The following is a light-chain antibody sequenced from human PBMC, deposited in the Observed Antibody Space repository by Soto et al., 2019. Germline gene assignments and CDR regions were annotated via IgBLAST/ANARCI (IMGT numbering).Light chain of an antibody. J-gene: IGKJ3*01. CDR2: WAS. CDR1: QSVLYSSDNTNY. V-gene: IGKV4-1*01. CDR3: QQYYSVPFS. Sequence: DIVMTQSPDSLAVSLGERATINCKSSQSVLYSSDNTNYLAWYQQKPGQPPKLLVYWASTREAGVPDRFSGSGSGTDFTLTISSLQAEDVAVYYCQQYYSVPFSFGPGTKVDIK.